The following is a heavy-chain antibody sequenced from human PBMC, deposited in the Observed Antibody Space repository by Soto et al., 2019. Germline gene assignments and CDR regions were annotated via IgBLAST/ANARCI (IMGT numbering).Heavy chain of an antibody. Sequence: QVQLVQSGAEMREPGSSVKVSCKASGGTFSSSAINWLRQAPGQGPEWMGGIIPTFGTANYIEKFRGSVTITADTSTSTAYMEVSSLTSEDTAMYFCARSDTDGHSGVDIWGQGTMVTVSS. CDR2: IIPTFGTA. D-gene: IGHD6-19*01. J-gene: IGHJ3*02. CDR3: ARSDTDGHSGVDI. CDR1: GGTFSSSA. V-gene: IGHV1-69*06.